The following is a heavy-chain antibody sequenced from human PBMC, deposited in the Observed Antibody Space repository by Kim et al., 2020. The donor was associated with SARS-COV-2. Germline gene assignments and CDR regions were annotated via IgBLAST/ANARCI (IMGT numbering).Heavy chain of an antibody. V-gene: IGHV1-69*13. CDR1: GGTFSSYA. Sequence: SVKVSCKASGGTFSSYAISWVRQAPGQGLEWMGGIIPIFGTANYAQKFQGRVTITADESTSTAYMELSSLRSEDTAVYYCARYSSGTFWGSSWYVAGYFDLWGRGTLVTVSS. CDR3: ARYSSGTFWGSSWYVAGYFDL. J-gene: IGHJ2*01. D-gene: IGHD6-13*01. CDR2: IIPIFGTA.